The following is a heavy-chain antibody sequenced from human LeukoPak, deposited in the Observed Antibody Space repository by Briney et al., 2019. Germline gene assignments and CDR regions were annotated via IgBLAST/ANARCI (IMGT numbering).Heavy chain of an antibody. Sequence: SETLSLTCTVSGGSISSGGYSWSWIRQHPGKGLEWIGYIYYSGSTYYNPSLKSRVTISVDTSKNQFSLKLSSVTAADTAVYYCARGVSSSWHYFDYWGQGTLVTVSS. V-gene: IGHV4-31*03. CDR3: ARGVSSSWHYFDY. D-gene: IGHD6-13*01. CDR1: GGSISSGGYS. J-gene: IGHJ4*02. CDR2: IYYSGST.